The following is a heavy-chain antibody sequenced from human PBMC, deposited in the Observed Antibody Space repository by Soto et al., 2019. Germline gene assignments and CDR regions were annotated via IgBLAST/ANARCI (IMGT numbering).Heavy chain of an antibody. CDR3: ARGAGTTHYGMDV. D-gene: IGHD1-7*01. CDR2: IIPIFGTA. CDR1: GGTFSSYA. J-gene: IGHJ6*02. Sequence: ASVKVSCKASGGTFSSYAISWVRQAPGQGLERMGGIIPIFGTANYAQKFQGRVTITADESTSTAYMELSSLRSADTAVYYCARGAGTTHYGMDVWGQGTTVTVSS. V-gene: IGHV1-69*13.